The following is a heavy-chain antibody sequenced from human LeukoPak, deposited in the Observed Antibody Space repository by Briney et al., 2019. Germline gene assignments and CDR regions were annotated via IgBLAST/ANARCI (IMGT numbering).Heavy chain of an antibody. CDR3: AKVEGIAA. J-gene: IGHJ5*02. Sequence: GGSLRLSCAASGFIFNNYWISWVRQAPGEGLEWVANIKQDGSEKYYVDSVKGRFTISRDNAKNSLYLQMNSLRAEDMALYYCAKVEGIAAWGQGTLVTVSS. CDR2: IKQDGSEK. D-gene: IGHD6-13*01. CDR1: GFIFNNYW. V-gene: IGHV3-7*03.